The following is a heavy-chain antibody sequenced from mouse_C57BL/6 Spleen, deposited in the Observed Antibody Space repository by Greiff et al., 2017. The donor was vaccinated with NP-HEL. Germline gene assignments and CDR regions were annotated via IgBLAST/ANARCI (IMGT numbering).Heavy chain of an antibody. Sequence: VQLQQPGAELVMPGASVKLSCKASGYTFTSYWMHWVKPRPGHGLEWIGEIDPSDSYTNYNQKFKGKSTLTVDKSSSTAYMQLSSLTSEDSAVYYCARSSDSSGHYYAMDYWGQGTSVTVSS. J-gene: IGHJ4*01. CDR1: GYTFTSYW. CDR3: ARSSDSSGHYYAMDY. V-gene: IGHV1-69*01. CDR2: IDPSDSYT. D-gene: IGHD3-2*02.